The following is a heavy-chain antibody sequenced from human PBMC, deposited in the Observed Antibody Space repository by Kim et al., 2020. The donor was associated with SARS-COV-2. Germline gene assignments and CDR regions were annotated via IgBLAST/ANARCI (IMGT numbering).Heavy chain of an antibody. J-gene: IGHJ4*02. V-gene: IGHV4-34*01. CDR2: INHSGST. CDR3: ARALDYGDRGCYFDY. Sequence: SETLSLTCAVYGGSFSGYYWSWIRQPPGKGLEWIGEINHSGSTNYNPSLKSRVTISVDTSKNQFSLKLSSVTAADTAVYYCARALDYGDRGCYFDYWGQGTLVTVSS. D-gene: IGHD4-17*01. CDR1: GGSFSGYY.